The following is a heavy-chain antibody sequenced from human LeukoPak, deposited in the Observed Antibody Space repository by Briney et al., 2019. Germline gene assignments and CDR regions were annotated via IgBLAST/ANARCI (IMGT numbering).Heavy chain of an antibody. V-gene: IGHV3-74*01. CDR1: GFTFSSFW. D-gene: IGHD3-16*01. J-gene: IGHJ4*02. Sequence: GGSLRLSCAAPGFTFSSFWIYWVRHARGKGLVWVSRINGDGSETIYADSVKGRFTISRDNAKNTVYLQMNSLRAEDTAVYYCARVRMGDDFNPFDYWGQGTLVTVSS. CDR3: ARVRMGDDFNPFDY. CDR2: INGDGSET.